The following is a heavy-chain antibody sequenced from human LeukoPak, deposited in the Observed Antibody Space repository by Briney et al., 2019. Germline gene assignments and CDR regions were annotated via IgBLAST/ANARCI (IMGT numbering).Heavy chain of an antibody. V-gene: IGHV1-2*02. J-gene: IGHJ5*02. D-gene: IGHD3-22*01. CDR2: INPNSGGT. Sequence: ASVKVSCKASGYTFTGYYMHWVRQAPGQGLEWMGWINPNSGGTNYAQKFQGRVTMTRDPSISTAYMELSRLRSDDTAVYYCARARRITMIVVANNWFDPWGQGTLVTVSS. CDR3: ARARRITMIVVANNWFDP. CDR1: GYTFTGYY.